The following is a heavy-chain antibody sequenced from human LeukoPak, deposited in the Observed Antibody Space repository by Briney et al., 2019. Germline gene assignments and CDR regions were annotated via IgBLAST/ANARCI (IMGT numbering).Heavy chain of an antibody. D-gene: IGHD1-1*01. CDR1: GFTFSSYW. J-gene: IGHJ4*02. Sequence: PGGSLRLSCAASGFTFSSYWMHWVRQAPGKGLVWVSRINSDGSSTSYADSVKGRFTISRDNAKNTLYLQMNSLRAEDTAVYYCASPPVQLEPWQFDYWGQGTLVTVSS. CDR3: ASPPVQLEPWQFDY. CDR2: INSDGSST. V-gene: IGHV3-74*01.